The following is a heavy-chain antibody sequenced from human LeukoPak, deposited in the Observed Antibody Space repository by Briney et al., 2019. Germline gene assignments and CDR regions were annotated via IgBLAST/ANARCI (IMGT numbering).Heavy chain of an antibody. D-gene: IGHD3-16*01. CDR3: AKGKRWGD. J-gene: IGHJ4*02. V-gene: IGHV3-43*02. CDR2: ISGDGGST. Sequence: GGSLRLSRAASGFTFDDYAMHWVRQAPGRGLEWVSLISGDGGSTYYADSVKGRFTISRDNSKNSLYLQMNSLRTGDTALYSWAKGKRWGDWGQGTRVTVSS. CDR1: GFTFDDYA.